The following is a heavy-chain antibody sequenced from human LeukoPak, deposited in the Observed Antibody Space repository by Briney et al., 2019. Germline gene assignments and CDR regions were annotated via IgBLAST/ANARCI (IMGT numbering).Heavy chain of an antibody. CDR1: GFTFDDYA. V-gene: IGHV3-9*01. J-gene: IGHJ4*02. Sequence: PGGSLRLSCAASGFTFDDYAMHWVRQAPGKGLEWVSVISWNSGSIGYADSVMGRFTISRDNAKNSLYLQMNSLRAEDTALYYCAKGGDYTVTTEKFDYWGQGTLVTVSS. D-gene: IGHD4-17*01. CDR2: ISWNSGSI. CDR3: AKGGDYTVTTEKFDY.